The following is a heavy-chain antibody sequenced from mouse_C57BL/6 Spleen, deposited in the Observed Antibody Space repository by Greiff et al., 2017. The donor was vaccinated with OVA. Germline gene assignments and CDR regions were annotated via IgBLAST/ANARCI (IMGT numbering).Heavy chain of an antibody. V-gene: IGHV1-69*01. J-gene: IGHJ4*01. D-gene: IGHD2-4*01. CDR3: ARRGIYYDYGYAMDY. CDR2: IDPSDSYT. CDR1: GYTFTSYW. Sequence: VQLQQPGAELVMPGASVKLSCKASGYTFTSYWMHWVKQRPGQGLEWIGEIDPSDSYTNYNQKFKGKSTLTVDKSSSTAYMQLSSLTSEDSAVYYCARRGIYYDYGYAMDYWGQGTSVTVSS.